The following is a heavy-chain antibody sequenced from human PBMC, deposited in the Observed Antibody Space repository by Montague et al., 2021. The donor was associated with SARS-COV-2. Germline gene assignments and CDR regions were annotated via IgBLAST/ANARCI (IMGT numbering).Heavy chain of an antibody. Sequence: SLRLSCAASGFTFSNYAMNRVRQAPGKGLEWVSSINYRGTYYADSVRGRFTISRDNSKNTLYLQMHSLRVEDTAVYYCTRGLYAAYHWGQGTLVTVSS. CDR1: GFTFSNYA. D-gene: IGHD2/OR15-2a*01. CDR3: TRGLYAAYH. CDR2: INYRGT. V-gene: IGHV3-23*01. J-gene: IGHJ4*02.